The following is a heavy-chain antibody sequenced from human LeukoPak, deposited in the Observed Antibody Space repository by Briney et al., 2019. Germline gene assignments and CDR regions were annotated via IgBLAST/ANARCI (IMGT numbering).Heavy chain of an antibody. J-gene: IGHJ4*02. CDR3: AKDSSSRGWYFEH. CDR1: GFTFSSYG. CDR2: ISFDGSIT. V-gene: IGHV3-30*02. D-gene: IGHD6-19*01. Sequence: PGGSLRLSCAASGFTFSSYGMHWVRQAPGKGLEWVSFISFDGSITYNADSVKGRLTISRDNSKNTVYLQMNRLRAEDTAVYFCAKDSSSRGWYFEHWGQGTLVTVSS.